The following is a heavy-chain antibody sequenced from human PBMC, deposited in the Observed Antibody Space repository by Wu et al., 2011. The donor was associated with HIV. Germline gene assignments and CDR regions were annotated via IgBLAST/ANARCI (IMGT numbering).Heavy chain of an antibody. Sequence: TTNYAQKFQGRVTITADKSTNTAYMELNSLISEDTAMYYCVRGGSTVVTGAFDIWGQGTMVAVSS. CDR3: VRGGSTVVTGAFDI. CDR2: TT. J-gene: IGHJ3*02. D-gene: IGHD4-23*01. V-gene: IGHV1-69*06.